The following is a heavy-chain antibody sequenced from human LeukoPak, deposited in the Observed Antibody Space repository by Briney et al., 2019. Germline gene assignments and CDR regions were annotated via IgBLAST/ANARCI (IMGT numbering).Heavy chain of an antibody. CDR1: GGSMSSADYY. D-gene: IGHD2-15*01. CDR3: ARAGYCSAGSRLGADY. CDR2: IYYSGNT. Sequence: SETLTLTCTVSGGSMSSADYYWSWFRQPPGKGLEWIVYIYYSGNTYYNPSLKSRVIISVDTSKNQFSLNLSSVTAADTAVYYCARAGYCSAGSRLGADYWGQGTLVTVSS. J-gene: IGHJ4*02. V-gene: IGHV4-30-4*01.